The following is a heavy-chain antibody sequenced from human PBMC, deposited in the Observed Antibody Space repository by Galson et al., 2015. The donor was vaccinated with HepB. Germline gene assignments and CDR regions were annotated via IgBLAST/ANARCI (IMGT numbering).Heavy chain of an antibody. V-gene: IGHV5-51*01. CDR3: ARRGHGYDSAWAWFDP. CDR2: IYPGNSDT. J-gene: IGHJ5*02. Sequence: QSGAEMKKPGESLRITCTASGFSVTDYWIAWVRQMPGKGLEWMGLIYPGNSDTRYNPSFQGQVTISADKSISTAYLQWSSLKASDTATYYCARRGHGYDSAWAWFDPWGQGTLVIVSS. CDR1: GFSVTDYW. D-gene: IGHD6-25*01.